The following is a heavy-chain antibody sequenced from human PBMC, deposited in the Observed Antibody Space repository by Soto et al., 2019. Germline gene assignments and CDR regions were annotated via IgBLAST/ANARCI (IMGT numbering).Heavy chain of an antibody. V-gene: IGHV3-48*01. D-gene: IGHD3-9*01. CDR1: GFTFSSYS. CDR3: ARDFEAGTFDY. CDR2: ISSSSSTI. J-gene: IGHJ4*02. Sequence: PGGSLRLSCAASGFTFSSYSMNWVRQAPGKGLEWVSYISSSSSTIYYADSVKGRFTISRDNAKNSLYLQVNSLRAEDTAVYYCARDFEAGTFDYWGQGTLVTVSS.